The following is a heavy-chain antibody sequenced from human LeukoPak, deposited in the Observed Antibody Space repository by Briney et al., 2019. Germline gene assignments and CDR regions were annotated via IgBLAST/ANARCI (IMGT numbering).Heavy chain of an antibody. CDR3: ARLTGAAGTTRFDY. V-gene: IGHV5-51*01. CDR1: GYSFTSYW. CDR2: IYPGDSDT. Sequence: GESLKISCKGSGYSFTSYWIGWVRQMPGRGLEWMGSIYPGDSDTRYSPSFQGQVTISADKSISTAYLQWSNLKASDTAMYYCARLTGAAGTTRFDYWGQGTLVTVSS. J-gene: IGHJ4*02. D-gene: IGHD6-13*01.